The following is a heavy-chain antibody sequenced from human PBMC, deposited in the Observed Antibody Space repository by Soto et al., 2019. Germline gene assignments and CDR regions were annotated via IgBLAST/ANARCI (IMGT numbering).Heavy chain of an antibody. J-gene: IGHJ4*02. Sequence: HPGGSLRLSCAASGFTFSNYWMSWVRQAPGKGLEWVANIKEDGREKNYVDSVKGRFTISRDNAKNSLYLQMNSLRGEDSAVYYCGRDLYYDEIDYLGQGTLVTVSS. CDR1: GFTFSNYW. CDR3: GRDLYYDEIDY. V-gene: IGHV3-7*03. CDR2: IKEDGREK. D-gene: IGHD3-3*01.